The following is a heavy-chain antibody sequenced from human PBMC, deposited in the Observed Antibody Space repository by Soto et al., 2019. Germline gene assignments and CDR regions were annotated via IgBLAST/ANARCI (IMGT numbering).Heavy chain of an antibody. J-gene: IGHJ6*02. CDR1: GFSLTTGKMG. CDR3: ARMKVDSYQFYYAMDV. V-gene: IGHV2-26*01. CDR2: IFSDNER. Sequence: SGPTLVNPTETLTLTCTVSGFSLTTGKMGVSWIRQPPGKALEWLAHIFSDNERSYSTSLQGRLTISKDTSGSQVVLSMTNVDPVDTATYYCARMKVDSYQFYYAMDVWGQGTTVTVSS. D-gene: IGHD3-9*01.